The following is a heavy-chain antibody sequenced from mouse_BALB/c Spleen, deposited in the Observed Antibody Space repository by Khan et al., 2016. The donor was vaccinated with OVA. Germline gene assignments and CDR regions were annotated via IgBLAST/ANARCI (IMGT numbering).Heavy chain of an antibody. CDR3: ARAYYRYDCYYTMNY. V-gene: IGHV2-6-4*01. CDR1: GFSLSRYN. CDR2: IWGGGGT. J-gene: IGHJ4*01. D-gene: IGHD2-14*01. Sequence: QVQLKQSGPGLVAPSQSLSITCTVSGFSLSRYNIHWVRQPLGKGLEWLGMIWGGGGTDYNSTLKIRLSISKDNSKSKVFLKMNSLQTDDTAICFCARAYYRYDCYYTMNYWGQGTSVTVSS.